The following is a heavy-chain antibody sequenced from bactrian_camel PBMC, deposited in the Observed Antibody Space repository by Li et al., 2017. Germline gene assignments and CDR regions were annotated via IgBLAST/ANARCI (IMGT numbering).Heavy chain of an antibody. CDR3: AADPRDSPPRAGDCYSGSWSLRGETADFGY. Sequence: VQLVESGGGSVQAGGSLRLSCAASGYTYSSYCMGWFRQAPGKEREGVAAIDSDGSTSYADSVKGRFTISKDNAKNTLYLQMNNLKPEDTAMYYCAADPRDSPPRAGDCYSGSWSLRGETADFGYWGQGTQVTVS. V-gene: IGHV3S26*01. CDR2: IDSDGST. D-gene: IGHD3*01. CDR1: GYTYSSYC. J-gene: IGHJ6*01.